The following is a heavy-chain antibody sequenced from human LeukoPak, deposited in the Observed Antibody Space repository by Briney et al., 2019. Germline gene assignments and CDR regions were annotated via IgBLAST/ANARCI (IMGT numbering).Heavy chain of an antibody. Sequence: PSETLSLICTVSGGSISSGSYYWSWIRQPAGKGLEWIGRIYTSGSTNYNPSLKSRVTISVDTSKNQFSLKLSSVTAADTAVYYCASAVVVVAATTQGDYWGQGTLVTVSS. CDR2: IYTSGST. D-gene: IGHD2-15*01. V-gene: IGHV4-61*02. CDR1: GGSISSGSYY. J-gene: IGHJ4*02. CDR3: ASAVVVVAATTQGDY.